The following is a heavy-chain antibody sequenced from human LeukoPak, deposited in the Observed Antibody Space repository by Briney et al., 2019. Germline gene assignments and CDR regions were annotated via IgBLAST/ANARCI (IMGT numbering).Heavy chain of an antibody. D-gene: IGHD5-18*01. CDR2: ISSSGTHV. CDR3: AAQRWLDY. V-gene: IGHV3-21*01. J-gene: IGHJ4*02. CDR1: GFTFSSYT. Sequence: PGGSLRLSCAASGFTFSSYTMNWVRQAPGKGLDWVSSISSSGTHVYYADSVKGRFTISRDNPKNSLFLKMNSLRDEDTAVYYCAAQRWLDYWGQATLVTV.